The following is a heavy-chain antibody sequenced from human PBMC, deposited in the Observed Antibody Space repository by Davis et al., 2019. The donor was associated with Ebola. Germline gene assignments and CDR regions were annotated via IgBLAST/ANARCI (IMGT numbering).Heavy chain of an antibody. V-gene: IGHV3-33*01. J-gene: IGHJ6*02. CDR2: IWYDGSNK. Sequence: GGSLRLSCAASGFTFSSYGMHWVRQAPGKGLEWVAVIWYDGSNKYYADSVKGRFTISRDNSKNTLYLQMNSLRAEDTAVYYCARGGYYYGSGSYDYYYYYYGMDVWGQGTTVTVSS. CDR3: ARGGYYYGSGSYDYYYYYYGMDV. CDR1: GFTFSSYG. D-gene: IGHD3-10*01.